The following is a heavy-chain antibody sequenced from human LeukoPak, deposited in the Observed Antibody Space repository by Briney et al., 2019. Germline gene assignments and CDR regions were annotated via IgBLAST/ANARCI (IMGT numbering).Heavy chain of an antibody. CDR1: GYTFTGHY. CDR2: INPNSGDT. CDR3: AREEGHSSGWGFDY. Sequence: GASVKVSCKASGYTFTGHYIHWVRQAPGQGLEWMGWINPNSGDTNYAQKFQGRVTMTRDTSISTAYMDLRRLRSDDTAVYYCAREEGHSSGWGFDYWGQGTLVTVSS. V-gene: IGHV1-2*02. J-gene: IGHJ4*02. D-gene: IGHD6-19*01.